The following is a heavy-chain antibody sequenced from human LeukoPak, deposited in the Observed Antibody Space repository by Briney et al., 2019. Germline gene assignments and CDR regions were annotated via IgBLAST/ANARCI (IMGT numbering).Heavy chain of an antibody. D-gene: IGHD1-26*01. Sequence: GGSLRLSCAASGFTFSSYSMNWVRQAPGKGLEWVSYISSSSSTIYYADSVKGRFTISRDNAKNSLYLQMNSLRAEDTAVYYCARGSRTGSSGAFDIWGQGTMVTVSS. CDR2: ISSSSSTI. J-gene: IGHJ3*02. V-gene: IGHV3-48*01. CDR3: ARGSRTGSSGAFDI. CDR1: GFTFSSYS.